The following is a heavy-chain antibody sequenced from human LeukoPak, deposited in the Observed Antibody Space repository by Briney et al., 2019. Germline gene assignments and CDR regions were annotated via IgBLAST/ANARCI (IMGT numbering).Heavy chain of an antibody. Sequence: PGGSLRLSCAASGFTFSSYGMHWVRQGPGKGLEWVAAISYDGNDEYYADSVKGRFTISRDNSKNTLYLQMNSLRAEDTAVYYCARDDSEPLKLWSAYHYYYYYGMDVWGQGTTVTVSS. V-gene: IGHV3-30*03. CDR2: ISYDGNDE. CDR3: ARDDSEPLKLWSAYHYYYYYGMDV. J-gene: IGHJ6*02. D-gene: IGHD5-18*01. CDR1: GFTFSSYG.